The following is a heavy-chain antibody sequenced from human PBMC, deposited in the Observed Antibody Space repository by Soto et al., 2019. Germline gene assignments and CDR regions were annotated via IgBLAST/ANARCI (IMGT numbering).Heavy chain of an antibody. CDR2: INAGNGNT. D-gene: IGHD6-25*01. CDR3: ARDIGAGDY. CDR1: GYTFTSYA. J-gene: IGHJ4*02. V-gene: IGHV1-3*01. Sequence: QVQLVQSGAEVKKPGASVKVSCKASGYTFTSYAMHWVRQAPGQRLEWMGWINAGNGNTKYSQKFQGRVTITRDTSASTAYKEVSSLRYEDTAGYYCARDIGAGDYWGQGTLVTVSS.